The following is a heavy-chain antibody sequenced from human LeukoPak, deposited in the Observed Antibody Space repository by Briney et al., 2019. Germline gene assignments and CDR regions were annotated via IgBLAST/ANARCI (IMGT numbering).Heavy chain of an antibody. CDR1: GYTFTGYY. CDR2: INPNSGGT. Sequence: GASVKVSCKASGYTFTGYYMHWVRQAPGQGLEWMGWINPNSGGTNYAQKFQGRVTMTRDTSISTAYMELSRLRSDDTAVYYCAREMSGLVTHLNAFDIWGQGTMVTVPS. CDR3: AREMSGLVTHLNAFDI. D-gene: IGHD2-21*02. J-gene: IGHJ3*02. V-gene: IGHV1-2*02.